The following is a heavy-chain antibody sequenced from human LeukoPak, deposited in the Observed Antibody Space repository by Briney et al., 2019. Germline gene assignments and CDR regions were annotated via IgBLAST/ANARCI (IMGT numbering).Heavy chain of an antibody. CDR1: GFTFSSFG. V-gene: IGHV3-33*01. CDR3: VRGVGVSRFNYLDP. Sequence: GRSLTLSCAASGFTFSSFGMHWVRQAPGKGLEWVAVIWYDASNKYYADSVKGRFTISRDNPKNTLYLHMNSLRDDDTAVYYCVRGVGVSRFNYLDPWGQGTLVIVSS. J-gene: IGHJ5*02. D-gene: IGHD1-7*01. CDR2: IWYDASNK.